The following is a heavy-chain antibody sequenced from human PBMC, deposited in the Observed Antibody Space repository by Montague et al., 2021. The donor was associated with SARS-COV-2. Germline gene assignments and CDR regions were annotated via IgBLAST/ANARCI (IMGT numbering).Heavy chain of an antibody. CDR3: ARHRLEGANTDYFGLDV. J-gene: IGHJ6*02. CDR1: GGSISNYY. Sequence: SETLSLTCTVSGGSISNYYWSWIRQPPGKRLEWIGYIHYSGSTSSHPSLKGRVTISIDTSKNQFSLNLSSVTAADTAIYYCARHRLEGANTDYFGLDVWGQGTTVTVSS. D-gene: IGHD1-26*01. CDR2: IHYSGST. V-gene: IGHV4-59*08.